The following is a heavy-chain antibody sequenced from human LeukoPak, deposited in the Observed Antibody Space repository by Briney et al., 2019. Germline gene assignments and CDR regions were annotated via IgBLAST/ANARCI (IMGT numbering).Heavy chain of an antibody. D-gene: IGHD6-19*01. CDR3: ARGRPSYSSGWYRGGFDY. J-gene: IGHJ4*02. CDR2: IYYSGST. Sequence: SETLSLTCTVSGGSVSSGSYYWSWIRQPPGKGLEWIGYIYYSGSTNYNPSLKSRVTISVDTSKNQFSLKLSSVTAADTAVYYCARGRPSYSSGWYRGGFDYWGQGTLVTVSS. CDR1: GGSVSSGSYY. V-gene: IGHV4-61*01.